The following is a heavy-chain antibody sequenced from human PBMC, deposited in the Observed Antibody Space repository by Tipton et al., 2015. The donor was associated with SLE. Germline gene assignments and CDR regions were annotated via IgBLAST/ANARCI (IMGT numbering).Heavy chain of an antibody. J-gene: IGHJ1*01. V-gene: IGHV4-59*12. CDR2: IYYSGHT. CDR3: ARVSGSLRNFQD. D-gene: IGHD4-17*01. CDR1: GGSISSYY. Sequence: TLSLTCTVSGGSISSYYWSWIRQSPGKGLEWIGYIYYSGHTHFNPSLKSRVTISVDTSKNQFSLRLSSVTAADTAVYYCARVSGSLRNFQDWGQGTLVTVSS.